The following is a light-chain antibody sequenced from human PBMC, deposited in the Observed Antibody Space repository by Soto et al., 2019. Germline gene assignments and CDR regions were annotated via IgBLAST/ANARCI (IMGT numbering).Light chain of an antibody. CDR2: DAS. V-gene: IGKV3-11*01. Sequence: ESVLTQSPATLSLSPGERATLSCRASQSVSSYLAWYQQKPGQAPRLLIYDASNRATGIPARFSGNGSGTDFTLTISSLEPEDFAVYYCQQRSSWITFGQGTRLEIK. CDR3: QQRSSWIT. CDR1: QSVSSY. J-gene: IGKJ5*01.